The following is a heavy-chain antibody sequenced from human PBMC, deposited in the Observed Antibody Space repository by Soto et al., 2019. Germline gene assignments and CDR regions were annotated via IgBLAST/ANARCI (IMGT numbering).Heavy chain of an antibody. D-gene: IGHD2-15*01. CDR3: ATSSVGVFDY. J-gene: IGHJ4*02. CDR2: ISYDGSNK. CDR1: GFTFSSYA. V-gene: IGHV3-30-3*01. Sequence: QVQLVESGGGVVQPGRSLRLSCAASGFTFSSYAMHWVRQAPGKGLEWVAVISYDGSNKYYADSVKGRFTISRDNSKNTLYLQINTLRPEDTAVYYCATSSVGVFDYWGQGTLVTVSS.